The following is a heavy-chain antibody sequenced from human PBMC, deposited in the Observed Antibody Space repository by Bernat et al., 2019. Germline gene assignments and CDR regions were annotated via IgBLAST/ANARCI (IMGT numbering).Heavy chain of an antibody. CDR3: AKDRLHEGLESVDF. J-gene: IGHJ4*02. Sequence: QVQLVESGGGVVQPGRSLRLSCAASGFTFSSYGMHWVRQAPGKGLEWVAVMSYDGNNKYYADSVKGRFTISRDNSKNTLYLQMNSLRAEDTGVYYCAKDRLHEGLESVDFWGQGTLVIVSS. CDR1: GFTFSSYG. D-gene: IGHD5-24*01. V-gene: IGHV3-30*18. CDR2: MSYDGNNK.